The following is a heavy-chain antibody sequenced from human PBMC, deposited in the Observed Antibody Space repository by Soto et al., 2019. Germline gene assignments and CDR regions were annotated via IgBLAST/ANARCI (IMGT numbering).Heavy chain of an antibody. D-gene: IGHD3-22*01. CDR2: IYWDDDK. Sequence: SGPTLVNPTQTLTLTCTFSGFSLSTSGVGVGRIRQPPGKALEWLALIYWDDDKRYSPSLKSRLTITKDTSKNQVVLTMTNMDPVDTATYHCARFNYYDSSGYYYLVFFNYWGQGTLVTVSS. CDR3: ARFNYYDSSGYYYLVFFNY. J-gene: IGHJ4*02. V-gene: IGHV2-5*02. CDR1: GFSLSTSGVG.